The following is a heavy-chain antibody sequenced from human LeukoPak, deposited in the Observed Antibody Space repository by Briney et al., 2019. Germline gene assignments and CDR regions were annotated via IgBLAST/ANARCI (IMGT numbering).Heavy chain of an antibody. V-gene: IGHV3-21*01. D-gene: IGHD3-22*01. CDR2: IGTSGRYI. CDR1: GFTFSSYP. CDR3: ARTARRYDSSGYPYYFDY. J-gene: IGHJ4*02. Sequence: GGSLRLSCTASGFTFSSYPLNWVRQAPGKGLEWVSSIGTSGRYIYYADSVKGRFTISRDDSKNTLYLQMNSLRAEDTAVYYCARTARRYDSSGYPYYFDYWGQGTLVTVSS.